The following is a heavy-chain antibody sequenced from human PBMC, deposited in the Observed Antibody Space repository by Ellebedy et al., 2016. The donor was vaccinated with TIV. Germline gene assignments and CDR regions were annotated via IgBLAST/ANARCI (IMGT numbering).Heavy chain of an antibody. CDR2: LSHSGYT. V-gene: IGHV4-30-2*01. D-gene: IGHD2-15*01. CDR3: ARGRDLRSFYYYFGMDV. Sequence: MPSETLSLTCTVSGDSITSGGYSWSWIRQPPGKGLEWIGDLSHSGYTQYNPSLKSRVTISVDRSKNQFSLNLSSVTAADTAVYYCARGRDLRSFYYYFGMDVWGQGTTVTVSS. CDR1: GDSITSGGYS. J-gene: IGHJ6*02.